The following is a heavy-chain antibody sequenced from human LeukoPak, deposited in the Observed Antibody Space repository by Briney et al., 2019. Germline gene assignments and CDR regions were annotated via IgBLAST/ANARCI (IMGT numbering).Heavy chain of an antibody. J-gene: IGHJ3*02. CDR3: AKNWLSTRAFDI. CDR2: ISYDGSNK. CDR1: GFTFSSYA. V-gene: IGHV3-30-3*01. D-gene: IGHD2/OR15-2a*01. Sequence: PGGSLRLSCAVSGFTFSSYAMHWVRQAPGKGLEWVAVISYDGSNKYYADSVKGRFTISRDNSKNTLYLQMNSLRAEDTAVYYCAKNWLSTRAFDIWGQGTMVTVSS.